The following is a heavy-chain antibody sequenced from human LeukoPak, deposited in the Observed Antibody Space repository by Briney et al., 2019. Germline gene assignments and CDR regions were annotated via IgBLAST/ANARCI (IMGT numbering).Heavy chain of an antibody. Sequence: GGSLRLSCEAPGFTFRSYAMGWVRQAPGKGLEGVASITGDGGDTYHEDSVKGRFTISRDNSKNTLYLQMSSLRAEDTAVYYCAKGVDSYTSGYRVFDYWGQGTLVTVSS. J-gene: IGHJ4*02. CDR2: ITGDGGDT. CDR1: GFTFRSYA. V-gene: IGHV3-23*01. CDR3: AKGVDSYTSGYRVFDY. D-gene: IGHD5-18*01.